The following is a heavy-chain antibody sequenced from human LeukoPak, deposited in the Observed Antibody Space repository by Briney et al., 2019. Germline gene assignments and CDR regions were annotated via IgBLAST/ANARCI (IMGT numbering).Heavy chain of an antibody. CDR3: ARDITIFGVVAHAFDI. D-gene: IGHD3-3*01. CDR1: GGSISSYY. Sequence: PSETLSLTCTVSGGSISSYYWSWIRQPAGKGLEWIGRIYTSGSTNYNPSLKSRVTMSVDTSKNQFSLKLGSVTAADTAVYYCARDITIFGVVAHAFDIWGQGTMVTVSS. V-gene: IGHV4-4*07. CDR2: IYTSGST. J-gene: IGHJ3*02.